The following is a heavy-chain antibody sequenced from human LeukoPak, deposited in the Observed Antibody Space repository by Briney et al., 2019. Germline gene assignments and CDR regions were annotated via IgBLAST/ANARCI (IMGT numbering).Heavy chain of an antibody. CDR2: IYYSGST. V-gene: IGHV4-39*07. CDR3: ARADIVLMVYAISHYFDY. J-gene: IGHJ4*02. CDR1: GGSISSSSYY. Sequence: SETLSLTCTVSGGSISSSSYYWGWIRQPPVKGLEWIGSIYYSGSTYYNPSLKSRVTISVDTSKNQFSLKLSSVTAADTAVYYCARADIVLMVYAISHYFDYWGQGTLVTVSS. D-gene: IGHD2-8*01.